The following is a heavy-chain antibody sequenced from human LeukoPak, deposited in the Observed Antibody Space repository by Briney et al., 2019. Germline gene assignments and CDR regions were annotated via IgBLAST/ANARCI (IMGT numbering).Heavy chain of an antibody. CDR3: AKDISSGYYWYFDL. CDR2: ISWNSGSI. D-gene: IGHD3-22*01. CDR1: GFTFDDCA. Sequence: GGSLRLSCAASGFTFDDCAMHWVRQAPGKGLEWVSGISWNSGSIGYADSVKGRFTISRDNAKNSLYLQMNSLRAEDTALYYCAKDISSGYYWYFDLWGRGTLVTVSS. J-gene: IGHJ2*01. V-gene: IGHV3-9*01.